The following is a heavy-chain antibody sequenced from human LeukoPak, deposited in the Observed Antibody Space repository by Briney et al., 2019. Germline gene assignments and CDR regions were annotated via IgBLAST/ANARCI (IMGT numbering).Heavy chain of an antibody. Sequence: SETLSLTCTVSGGSIISNNYYWGWIRQPPGKGLEWIGSIYYSGTTYYSPSLKNRVTISVDTSKNQFSLKLSSVTAADTAIYYCARQWLALRNFDYWGQGTLVTVSS. V-gene: IGHV4-39*07. CDR2: IYYSGTT. D-gene: IGHD6-19*01. CDR3: ARQWLALRNFDY. CDR1: GGSIISNNYY. J-gene: IGHJ4*02.